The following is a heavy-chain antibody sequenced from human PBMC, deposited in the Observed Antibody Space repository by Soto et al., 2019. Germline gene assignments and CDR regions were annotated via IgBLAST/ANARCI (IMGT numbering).Heavy chain of an antibody. J-gene: IGHJ5*02. Sequence: QLQLQESGPGLVKPSETLSLSCSVSGGSISRSSYYWGWIRQPPGKGVEWIGSIHYTGSTNYNPXLTSRVTVSVXXSXTXXSLRLPSGTAADTAVYYCARIGGLMVRGVENWFAPWGQGILVTVSS. V-gene: IGHV4-39*01. CDR1: GGSISRSSYY. D-gene: IGHD3-10*01. CDR2: IHYTGST. CDR3: ARIGGLMVRGVENWFAP.